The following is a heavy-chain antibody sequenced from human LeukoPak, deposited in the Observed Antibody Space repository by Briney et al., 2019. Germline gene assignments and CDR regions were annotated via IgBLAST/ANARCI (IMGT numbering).Heavy chain of an antibody. CDR1: GFTFSSYW. J-gene: IGHJ4*02. CDR2: INFDGSTT. D-gene: IGHD2-21*01. Sequence: GGSLRLSCAASGFTFSSYWMHWVRQPPGKGLEWVSRINFDGSTTIYADSVKGRFTISRDNAKNTLSLQMNSLRVEDTAVYYCARDGSYIDYWGQGTLVTVSS. CDR3: ARDGSYIDY. V-gene: IGHV3-74*01.